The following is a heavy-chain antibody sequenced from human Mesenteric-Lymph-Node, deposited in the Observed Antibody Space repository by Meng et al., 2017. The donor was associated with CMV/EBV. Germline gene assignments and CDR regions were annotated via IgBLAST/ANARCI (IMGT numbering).Heavy chain of an antibody. CDR1: GFTFSSYG. CDR3: ARDRWELLGLFDY. Sequence: GGSLRLSCAASGFTFSSYGMHWVRQVPGKGLEWMTSIRYDGSKKYYADSVKGRFTISRDNSKNTLYLQMNSLRAEDTAVYYCARDRWELLGLFDYWGQGALVTVSS. D-gene: IGHD1-26*01. CDR2: IRYDGSKK. J-gene: IGHJ4*02. V-gene: IGHV3-30*02.